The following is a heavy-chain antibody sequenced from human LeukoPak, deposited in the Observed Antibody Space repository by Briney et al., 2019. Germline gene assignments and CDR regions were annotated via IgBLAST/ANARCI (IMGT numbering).Heavy chain of an antibody. V-gene: IGHV1-2*04. J-gene: IGHJ4*02. CDR2: INPNSGGT. Sequence: GASVKVSCKASGYTFTGYYMHWVRQAPGQGLEWMGWINPNSGGTNYAQKFQGWVTMTRDTSISTAYMELGRLRSDDTAVYYCARDRFFYDSSDFDYWGQGTLVTVSS. CDR3: ARDRFFYDSSDFDY. D-gene: IGHD3-22*01. CDR1: GYTFTGYY.